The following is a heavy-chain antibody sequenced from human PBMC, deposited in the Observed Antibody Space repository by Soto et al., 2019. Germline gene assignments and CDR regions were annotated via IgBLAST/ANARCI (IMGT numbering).Heavy chain of an antibody. Sequence: QVQLQESGPGLVKPSETLSLTCTVSGGSVSSGSYYWSWIRQPPGKGLEWIGYIYYSGSTNYNPSLRSRVTISVDTSKNQCSLKLSSVTAADTAVYYCAREDPGRVDYGGQGTLVTVSS. V-gene: IGHV4-61*01. CDR2: IYYSGST. CDR1: GGSVSSGSYY. J-gene: IGHJ4*02. CDR3: AREDPGRVDY.